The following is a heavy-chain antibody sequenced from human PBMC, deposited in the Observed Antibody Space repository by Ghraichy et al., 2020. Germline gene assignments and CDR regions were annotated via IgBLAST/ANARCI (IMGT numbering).Heavy chain of an antibody. CDR3: ARGSRVVRFYYYDGMDV. CDR1: GFSISSYG. J-gene: IGHJ6*02. Sequence: GESLNISCVGSGFSISSYGMNWVRQSPGKGLEWVSYITSSGRTIFYADSVRGRFTISRDNAQNSLFLQMKSLRDEDTAVYYCARGSRVVRFYYYDGMDVWGQGTTVTVSS. V-gene: IGHV3-48*02. D-gene: IGHD4-23*01. CDR2: ITSSGRTI.